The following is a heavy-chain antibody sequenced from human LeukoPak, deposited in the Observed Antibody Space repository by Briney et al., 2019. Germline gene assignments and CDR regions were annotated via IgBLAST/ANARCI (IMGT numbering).Heavy chain of an antibody. D-gene: IGHD6-6*01. CDR2: LYYTGTT. Sequence: PSETLSLTCTVSGGSISSSNYYRGWIRQPPGKGLEWIASLYYTGTTYYNPSLKSRVTISVDTSKNQFSLKLTSVTPADTALYYCAKLSIYSNSPDFRGQGTLVTVSS. V-gene: IGHV4-39*01. CDR1: GGSISSSNYY. CDR3: AKLSIYSNSPDF. J-gene: IGHJ4*02.